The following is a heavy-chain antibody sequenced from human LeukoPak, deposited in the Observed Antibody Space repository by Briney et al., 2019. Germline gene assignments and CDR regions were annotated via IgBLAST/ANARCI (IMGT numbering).Heavy chain of an antibody. J-gene: IGHJ6*03. CDR3: ARGTISGQDYYYMDV. V-gene: IGHV1-18*01. CDR1: GYTFTSYG. CDR2: ISAYNGKT. D-gene: IGHD2-15*01. Sequence: GASVKVSCXASGYTFTSYGINWVRQAPGQGLEWMGWISAYNGKTNYAQKLQGSVTMTTDTSTSTVYMELRSLRSDDTAVYYCARGTISGQDYYYMDVWGKGTTVTVSS.